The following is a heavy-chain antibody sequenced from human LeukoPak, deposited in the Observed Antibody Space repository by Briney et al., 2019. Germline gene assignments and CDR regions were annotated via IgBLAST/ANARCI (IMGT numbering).Heavy chain of an antibody. CDR1: GGSINTYS. J-gene: IGHJ5*01. V-gene: IGHV4-59*08. D-gene: IGHD1-26*01. CDR2: FSYSGTT. Sequence: SETLSLTCTVSGGSINTYSWSWLREPPGKGLEWIGSFSYSGTTNYNPTLKSRLSISGDTSKNQFSLRLSSVTAADTAVYYCARQGQRILGAIVSWGQGSLVTVSS. CDR3: ARQGQRILGAIVS.